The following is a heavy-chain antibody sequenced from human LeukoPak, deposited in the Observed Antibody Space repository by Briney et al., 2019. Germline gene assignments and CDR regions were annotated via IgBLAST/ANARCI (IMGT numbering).Heavy chain of an antibody. CDR3: ARGYCSSTSCLFDY. CDR2: INPNSGDT. CDR1: GYTFTGYH. Sequence: ASVKVSCKASGYTFTGYHMHWVRQAPGQGLEWMGRINPNSGDTNYAQKFQGRVTMTRDTSISTAYMELSRLRSDDTAVYYCARGYCSSTSCLFDYWGQGTLVTVSS. D-gene: IGHD2-2*01. J-gene: IGHJ4*02. V-gene: IGHV1-2*06.